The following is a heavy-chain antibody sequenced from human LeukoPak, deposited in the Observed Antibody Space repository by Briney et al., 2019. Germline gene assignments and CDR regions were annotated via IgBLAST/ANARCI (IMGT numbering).Heavy chain of an antibody. CDR3: AKEGMVRGVIMPYFDY. V-gene: IGHV3-23*01. Sequence: GGSLRLSCAASGFTFSSYAMSWVRQAPGKGLEWVSAISGSGGGTYYADSVKGRFTIPRDNSKNTLYLQMNSLRAEDTAVYYCAKEGMVRGVIMPYFDYWGQGTLVTVSS. D-gene: IGHD3-10*01. J-gene: IGHJ4*02. CDR2: ISGSGGGT. CDR1: GFTFSSYA.